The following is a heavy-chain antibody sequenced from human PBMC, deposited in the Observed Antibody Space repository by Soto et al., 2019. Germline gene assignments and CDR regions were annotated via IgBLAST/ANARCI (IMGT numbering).Heavy chain of an antibody. V-gene: IGHV4-4*02. CDR2: IYHSGST. CDR1: GGSISSSNW. CDR3: ARTQGTYYYDSSGYYMHY. D-gene: IGHD3-22*01. Sequence: SETLSLTCAVSGGSISSSNWWSWVRQPPGKGLEWIGEIYHSGSTNYNPSLKSRVTISVDKSKNQFSLKLSSVTAADTAVYYYARTQGTYYYDSSGYYMHYCGQGTLVTVSS. J-gene: IGHJ4*02.